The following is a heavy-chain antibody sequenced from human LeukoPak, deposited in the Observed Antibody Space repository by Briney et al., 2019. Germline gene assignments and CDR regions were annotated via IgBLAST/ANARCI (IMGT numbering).Heavy chain of an antibody. J-gene: IGHJ4*02. CDR3: ARGIYGYDILTGYSPGDIGY. V-gene: IGHV1-18*01. CDR2: ISTYNGNT. D-gene: IGHD3-9*01. Sequence: ASVKVSCKASGYTFNSYDISWVRQAPGQGLEWMAWISTYNGNTNYAQKVQGRATMTTDTSTSTAYMELRRLRSDDTAVYYCARGIYGYDILTGYSPGDIGYWGQGTLVTVSS. CDR1: GYTFNSYD.